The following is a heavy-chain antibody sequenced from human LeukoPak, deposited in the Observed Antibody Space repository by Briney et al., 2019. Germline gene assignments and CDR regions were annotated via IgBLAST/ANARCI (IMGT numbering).Heavy chain of an antibody. CDR2: IYSGGST. J-gene: IGHJ4*02. Sequence: GGSLRLSCAASGLTVSSNYMSWVRQAPGKGLEWVSVIYSGGSTYYADSVKGRFTISRDNSKNTLYLQMNSLRAEDTAVYYCAGDSGYSSGYPLDYWGQGTLVTVSS. D-gene: IGHD2-15*01. CDR1: GLTVSSNY. V-gene: IGHV3-66*01. CDR3: AGDSGYSSGYPLDY.